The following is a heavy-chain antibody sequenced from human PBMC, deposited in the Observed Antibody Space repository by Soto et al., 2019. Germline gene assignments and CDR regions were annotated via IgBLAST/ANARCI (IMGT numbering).Heavy chain of an antibody. CDR2: ISAYNGNT. Sequence: ASVKVSCKGSGYTFTSYGIRWVRQAPGQGLEWMGWISAYNGNTNYAQKLQGRVTMTTDTSTSTAYMELRSLRSDDTAVYYCARDPQVTVFGVVNPEHYFDYWGQGTLVTVSS. D-gene: IGHD3-3*01. CDR1: GYTFTSYG. V-gene: IGHV1-18*04. CDR3: ARDPQVTVFGVVNPEHYFDY. J-gene: IGHJ4*02.